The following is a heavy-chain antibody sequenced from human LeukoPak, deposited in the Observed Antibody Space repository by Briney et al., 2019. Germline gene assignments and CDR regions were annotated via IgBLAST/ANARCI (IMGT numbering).Heavy chain of an antibody. CDR2: TYYSGST. D-gene: IGHD2-21*02. J-gene: IGHJ6*02. CDR3: AREMVVVTAKNYYYYYGMDV. CDR1: GGSISSYY. Sequence: SETLSLTCTVSGGSISSYYWSWIRQPPGKGLEWIGYTYYSGSTNYNPSLKSRVTISVDTSKNQFSLKLSSVTAADTAVYYCAREMVVVTAKNYYYYYGMDVWGQGTTVTVSS. V-gene: IGHV4-59*01.